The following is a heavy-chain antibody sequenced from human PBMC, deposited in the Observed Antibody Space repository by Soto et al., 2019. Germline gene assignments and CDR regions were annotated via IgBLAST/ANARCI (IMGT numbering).Heavy chain of an antibody. CDR2: FSGIGDT. D-gene: IGHD4-17*01. CDR3: AKGERALITYGPFDP. CDR1: GFTFSSYA. J-gene: IGHJ5*02. Sequence: EVQLLESGGDLVQPGGSLRLSCAASGFTFSSYAMSWVRQAPGKGLEWVSTFSGIGDTYYADSVKGRFTVSRDDSENTLFLNMNSLRAADTAIYYCAKGERALITYGPFDPWGQGTLVTVSS. V-gene: IGHV3-23*01.